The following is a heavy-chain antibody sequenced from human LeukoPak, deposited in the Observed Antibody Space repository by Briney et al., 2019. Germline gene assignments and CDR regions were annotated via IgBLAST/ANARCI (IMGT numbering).Heavy chain of an antibody. V-gene: IGHV3-23*01. CDR3: AKWGWADFWTGYYTVVAGFYYYGLDV. Sequence: GGSLRLSCAASGFTFSSYAMSWVRQAPGKGLEWVSAISGTGGSTYYADSVKGRFTISRDNSKNTLYLQMNSLRAEDTAIYYCAKWGWADFWTGYYTVVAGFYYYGLDVWGQGTTATVSS. CDR1: GFTFSSYA. CDR2: ISGTGGST. D-gene: IGHD3/OR15-3a*01. J-gene: IGHJ6*02.